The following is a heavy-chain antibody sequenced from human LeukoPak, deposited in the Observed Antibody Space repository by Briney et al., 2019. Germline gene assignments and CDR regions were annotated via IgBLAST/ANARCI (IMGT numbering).Heavy chain of an antibody. D-gene: IGHD4-17*01. CDR3: AKGDDYGDIDY. J-gene: IGHJ4*02. Sequence: GGSLRLSCAASGFTFRSYAMSWVRQAPGKGLEWVSTISGSGSGTYYADSVKGRFTVSRDSSKNTLYLQTNSLRVEDTAVYYCAKGDDYGDIDYWGQGTLVTVSA. CDR2: ISGSGSGT. V-gene: IGHV3-23*01. CDR1: GFTFRSYA.